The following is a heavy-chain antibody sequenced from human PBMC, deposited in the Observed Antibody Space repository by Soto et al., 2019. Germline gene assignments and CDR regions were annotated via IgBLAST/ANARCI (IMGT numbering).Heavy chain of an antibody. CDR2: TYYRSKWYN. V-gene: IGHV6-1*01. CDR3: ARDYYDSSGYYSGEGGFDY. CDR1: GDSVSSNSAA. D-gene: IGHD3-22*01. J-gene: IGHJ4*02. Sequence: QVQLQQSGPGLVKPSQTLSLTCAISGDSVSSNSAAWNWIRQSPSRGLEWLGRTYYRSKWYNDYAVSVKSRITINPDTSKNQFSLQLNSVTPEDRAVYYCARDYYDSSGYYSGEGGFDYWGQGTLVTVSS.